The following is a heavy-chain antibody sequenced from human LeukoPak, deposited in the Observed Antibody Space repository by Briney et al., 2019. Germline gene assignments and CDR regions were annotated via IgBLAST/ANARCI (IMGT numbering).Heavy chain of an antibody. CDR1: GFKFSDYY. V-gene: IGHV3-23*01. CDR2: ISGSGGST. CDR3: AKRYYDFWSGYYPFDY. D-gene: IGHD3-3*01. J-gene: IGHJ4*02. Sequence: PGGSLRLSCAASGFKFSDYYMSWIRQAPGKGLEWVSAISGSGGSTYYADSVKGRFTISRDNSKNTLYLQMNSLRAEDTAVYYCAKRYYDFWSGYYPFDYWGQGTLVTVSS.